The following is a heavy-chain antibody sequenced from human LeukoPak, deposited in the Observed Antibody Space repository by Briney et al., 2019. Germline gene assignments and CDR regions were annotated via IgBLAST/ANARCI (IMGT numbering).Heavy chain of an antibody. CDR3: AKCLPLRSDDYAPFDS. CDR2: ISGSGYNT. V-gene: IGHV3-23*01. D-gene: IGHD3-16*01. Sequence: GGSLGFSFAAPGSPLTNSPMTWFRQLPGKGPDWAPAISGSGYNTYYADSVVGRFTISRDNSKNTLYLQMNSLRAEDTAVYYCAKCLPLRSDDYAPFDSWGQGALVTVSS. CDR1: GSPLTNSP. J-gene: IGHJ4*02.